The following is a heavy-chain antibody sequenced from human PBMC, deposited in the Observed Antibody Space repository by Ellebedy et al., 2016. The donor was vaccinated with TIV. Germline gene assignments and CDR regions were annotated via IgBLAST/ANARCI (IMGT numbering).Heavy chain of an antibody. CDR1: GGSISSYY. D-gene: IGHD3-22*01. J-gene: IGHJ5*02. Sequence: SETLSLXXTVSGGSISSYYWSWIRQPPGKGLEWIGYIYYSGSTNYNPSLKSRVTISVDTSKNQFSLKLSSVTAADTAVYYCARFYDSSGYIKRNWLDPWGQGTLVTVSS. V-gene: IGHV4-59*01. CDR2: IYYSGST. CDR3: ARFYDSSGYIKRNWLDP.